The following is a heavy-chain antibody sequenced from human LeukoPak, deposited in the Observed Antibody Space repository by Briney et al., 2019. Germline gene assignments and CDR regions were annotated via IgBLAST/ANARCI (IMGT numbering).Heavy chain of an antibody. CDR2: INHSGST. Sequence: PSETLSLTCAVYGGSFSGYYWSWIRQPPGKGLELVGEINHSGSTNYNPSLKSRVTISVDTSKNQFSLKLSSVTAADTAVYYCARGRGRLRYFDWLPRYNWFDPWGQGTLVTVSS. D-gene: IGHD3-9*01. CDR3: ARGRGRLRYFDWLPRYNWFDP. CDR1: GGSFSGYY. J-gene: IGHJ5*02. V-gene: IGHV4-34*01.